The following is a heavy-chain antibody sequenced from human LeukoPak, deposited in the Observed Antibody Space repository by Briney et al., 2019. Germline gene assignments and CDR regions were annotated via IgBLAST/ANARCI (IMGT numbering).Heavy chain of an antibody. CDR3: ARELDDYGLDWYFDL. CDR2: ISSSGSTI. CDR1: GFTFSDYY. Sequence: GGSLRLSCAASGFTFSDYYMSWTRQAPGKGLEWVSYISSSGSTIYYADSVKGRFTISRDNAKNSLYLQMNSLRAEDTAVYYCARELDDYGLDWYFDLWGRGTLVTVSS. J-gene: IGHJ2*01. D-gene: IGHD4-17*01. V-gene: IGHV3-11*04.